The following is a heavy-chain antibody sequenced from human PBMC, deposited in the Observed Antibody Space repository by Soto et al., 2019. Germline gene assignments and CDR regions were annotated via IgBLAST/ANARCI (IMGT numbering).Heavy chain of an antibody. CDR3: ARSGRITIFGVVTDTDWFDP. CDR2: IYYSGST. D-gene: IGHD3-3*01. V-gene: IGHV4-59*08. CDR1: GGSISSYY. Sequence: PSETLSLTCTVSGGSISSYYWSWIRQPPGKGLEWIGYIYYSGSTNYNPSLKSRVTISVDTSKNQFSLKLSSVTAADTAVYYCARSGRITIFGVVTDTDWFDPWGQGTLVTSPQ. J-gene: IGHJ5*02.